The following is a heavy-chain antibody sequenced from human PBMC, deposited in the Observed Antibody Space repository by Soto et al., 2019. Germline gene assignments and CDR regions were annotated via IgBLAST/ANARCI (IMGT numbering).Heavy chain of an antibody. Sequence: GASVKVSCKASGYTFTSYYMHWVRQAPGQGLEWMGIINPSGGSTSYAQKFQGRVTMTRDTSTSTVYMELSSLRSEDTAVYYCARGAWDSSSQAGLTAEYFQHWGQGTLVTVSS. CDR1: GYTFTSYY. V-gene: IGHV1-46*01. CDR2: INPSGGST. J-gene: IGHJ1*01. D-gene: IGHD6-6*01. CDR3: ARGAWDSSSQAGLTAEYFQH.